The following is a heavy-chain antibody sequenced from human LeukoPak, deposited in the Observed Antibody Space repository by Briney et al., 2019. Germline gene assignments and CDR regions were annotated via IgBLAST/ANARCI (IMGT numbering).Heavy chain of an antibody. CDR3: AADIGVVTAPDGMDV. J-gene: IGHJ6*02. Sequence: ASVKVSCKASGFTFTSSAMQWVRQARGQRLEWIGWIVVGSGNTNYAQKFQERVTITRDMSTSTAYMELSSLRSEDTAVYYCAADIGVVTAPDGMDVWGQGTTVTVSS. CDR2: IVVGSGNT. D-gene: IGHD2-21*02. CDR1: GFTFTSSA. V-gene: IGHV1-58*02.